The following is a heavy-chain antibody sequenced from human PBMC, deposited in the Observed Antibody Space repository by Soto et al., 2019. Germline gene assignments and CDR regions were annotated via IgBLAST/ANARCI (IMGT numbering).Heavy chain of an antibody. CDR3: TTTAIAARHPTPGLTYYYYGMDV. CDR1: GFTFSTAW. CDR2: IKSKTDGGTT. V-gene: IGHV3-15*07. J-gene: IGHJ6*02. Sequence: EVQLVESGGGLVKPGGSLRLSCAASGFTFSTAWMNWVRQAPWKGLEWVGRIKSKTDGGTTDYAAPVKGRVTISRDDSKTTLYLQMNSLKTEDTAVYYCTTTAIAARHPTPGLTYYYYGMDVWGQGTTVTVSS. D-gene: IGHD6-6*01.